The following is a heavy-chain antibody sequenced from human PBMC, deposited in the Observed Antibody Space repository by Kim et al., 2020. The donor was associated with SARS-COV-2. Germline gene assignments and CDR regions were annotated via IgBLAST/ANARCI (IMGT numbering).Heavy chain of an antibody. V-gene: IGHV1-3*01. CDR2: INAGNGNT. D-gene: IGHD6-13*01. CDR3: ARGTIAAAGCFDY. Sequence: ASVKVSCKASGYTFTSYAMHWVRQAPGQRLEWMGWINAGNGNTKYSQKFQGRVTITRDTSASTAYMELSSLRSEDTAVYYCARGTIAAAGCFDYWGQGTLVTVSS. CDR1: GYTFTSYA. J-gene: IGHJ4*02.